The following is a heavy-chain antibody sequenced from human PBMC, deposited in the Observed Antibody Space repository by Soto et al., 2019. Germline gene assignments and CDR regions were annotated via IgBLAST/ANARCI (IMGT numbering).Heavy chain of an antibody. CDR1: GFTFDDYA. D-gene: IGHD5-18*01. Sequence: PGGSLRLSCAASGFTFDDYAMHWVRQAPGKGLEWVSGISWNSGSIGYADSVKGRFTISRDNAKNSLYLQMNSLRAEDTALYYCAKDNDSGTAMVSSDFDYWGQGTLVTVSS. CDR2: ISWNSGSI. J-gene: IGHJ4*02. V-gene: IGHV3-9*01. CDR3: AKDNDSGTAMVSSDFDY.